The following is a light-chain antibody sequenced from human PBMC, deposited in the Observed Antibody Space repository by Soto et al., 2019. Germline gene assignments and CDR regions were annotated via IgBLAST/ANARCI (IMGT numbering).Light chain of an antibody. J-gene: IGLJ1*01. CDR2: EVS. CDR1: SSDVGGYNY. V-gene: IGLV2-8*01. Sequence: QSALTQPPSASGSPGQSVTISCTGTSSDVGGYNYVSWYQQHPGKAPKLMIYEVSERPSGVPDRFSGSKSGNTASLTVSGLQAEDEADSYCSSYAGSNNCVFGTGTKLTVL. CDR3: SSYAGSNNCV.